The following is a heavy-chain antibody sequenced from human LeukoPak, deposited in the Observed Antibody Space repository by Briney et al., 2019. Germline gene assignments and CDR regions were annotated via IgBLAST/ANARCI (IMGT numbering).Heavy chain of an antibody. CDR1: GGSFSGYY. Sequence: PSETLSLTCAVYGGSFSGYYWSWIRQPPGKGLEWIGEINHSGSTNYNPSLKSRVTISVDTSKNQFSLKLSSVTAADTAVYYCARELFDYYDTQALENDWGQGTLVTVSS. CDR3: ARELFDYYDTQALEND. V-gene: IGHV4-34*01. J-gene: IGHJ4*02. D-gene: IGHD3-22*01. CDR2: INHSGST.